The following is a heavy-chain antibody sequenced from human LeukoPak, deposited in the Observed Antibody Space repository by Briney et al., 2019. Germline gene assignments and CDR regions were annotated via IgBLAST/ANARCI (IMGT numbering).Heavy chain of an antibody. CDR3: AKRGAGSGGLHH. CDR1: GFSLSIYA. J-gene: IGHJ5*02. D-gene: IGHD6-19*01. CDR2: FFSYTGKT. V-gene: IGHV3-23*05. Sequence: GGALRLSRAASGFSLSIYAMAWVRQAPGKGLEWVSTFFSYTGKTDYADSVKGRFTISIDISKNVLYLQMNNLRVEDTAVYYCAKRGAGSGGLHHWGQGALVPVSS.